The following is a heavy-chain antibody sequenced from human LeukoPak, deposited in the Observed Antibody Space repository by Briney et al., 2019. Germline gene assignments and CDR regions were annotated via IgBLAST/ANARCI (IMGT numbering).Heavy chain of an antibody. Sequence: GGSLRLSCAASGFSFSGSAMRWVRQASGKGLEWIGRIRGRASSYVTVYAASMEGRFTISRDDSQNTAYLEMNSLTTEDTAVYYCTRHSDKYCSGAGCYVNNFYGLDVWGQGTTVIVSS. J-gene: IGHJ6*02. CDR2: IRGRASSYVT. CDR1: GFSFSGSA. CDR3: TRHSDKYCSGAGCYVNNFYGLDV. V-gene: IGHV3-73*01. D-gene: IGHD2-15*01.